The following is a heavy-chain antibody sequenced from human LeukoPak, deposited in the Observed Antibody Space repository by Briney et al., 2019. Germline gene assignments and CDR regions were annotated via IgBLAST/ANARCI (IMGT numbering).Heavy chain of an antibody. Sequence: GESLRLSCAASGFSVSSNHMSWVRQAPGKGLEWVSVIYSGGNTHYADSVKGRFTISRDNSKNTLYLQMNSLRAEDTAVYYCARGIAAAGIVGVFDYWGQGTLVTVSS. J-gene: IGHJ4*02. CDR1: GFSVSSNH. D-gene: IGHD6-13*01. CDR3: ARGIAAAGIVGVFDY. CDR2: IYSGGNT. V-gene: IGHV3-66*01.